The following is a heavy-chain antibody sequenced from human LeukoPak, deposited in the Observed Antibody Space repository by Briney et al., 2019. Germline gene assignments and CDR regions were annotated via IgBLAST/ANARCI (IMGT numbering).Heavy chain of an antibody. J-gene: IGHJ5*02. Sequence: SETLSLTCTVSGGSISSYYWSWIRQPPGKGLEWIGYIYYSGSTNYNPSLKSRVTISVDTSKNQFSPKLSSVTAADTAVYYCARDNWNDEGHWFVPWGRGTLVTVSS. D-gene: IGHD1-20*01. V-gene: IGHV4-59*01. CDR3: ARDNWNDEGHWFVP. CDR1: GGSISSYY. CDR2: IYYSGST.